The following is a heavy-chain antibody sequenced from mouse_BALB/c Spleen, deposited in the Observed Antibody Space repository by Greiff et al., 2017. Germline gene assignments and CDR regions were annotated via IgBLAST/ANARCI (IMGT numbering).Heavy chain of an antibody. D-gene: IGHD1-2*01. CDR2: IDPETGGT. J-gene: IGHJ4*01. CDR3: TRGGGYYGAMDY. Sequence: VQLVESGAELVRPGASVTLSCKASGYTFTDYGMHWVKQTPVHGLEWTGAIDPETGGTAYNQKFKGKATLTADKSSSTAYMELRSLTSEDSAVYYCTRGGGYYGAMDYWGQGTSVTVSS. CDR1: GYTFTDYG. V-gene: IGHV1-15*01.